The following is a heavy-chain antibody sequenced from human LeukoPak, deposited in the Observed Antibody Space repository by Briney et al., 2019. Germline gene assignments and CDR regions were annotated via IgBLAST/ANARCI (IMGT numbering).Heavy chain of an antibody. J-gene: IGHJ6*02. CDR3: ARGPQWLQSYYYGMDV. V-gene: IGHV4-34*01. Sequence: SETLSLTCAVYGGSFSGYYWSWIRQPPGKGLEWIGEINHSGSTNYNPSLKSRVTISVDTSKNQFSLKLSSVTTADTAVYYCARGPQWLQSYYYGMDVWGQGTTVTVSS. CDR2: INHSGST. D-gene: IGHD6-19*01. CDR1: GGSFSGYY.